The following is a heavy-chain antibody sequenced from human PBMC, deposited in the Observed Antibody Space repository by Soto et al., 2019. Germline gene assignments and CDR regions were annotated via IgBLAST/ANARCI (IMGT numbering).Heavy chain of an antibody. Sequence: SETLSLTCVVSGDSITNGDYYWSWIRQPPGKDLEWIAYIYYNGITHYNPSLKSRVTISLDPSKNHFSLKMTSVTGADTAVYCCARGIQEGFDPWGQGTLVTVSS. CDR1: GDSITNGDYY. V-gene: IGHV4-30-4*01. CDR3: ARGIQEGFDP. J-gene: IGHJ5*02. D-gene: IGHD5-18*01. CDR2: IYYNGIT.